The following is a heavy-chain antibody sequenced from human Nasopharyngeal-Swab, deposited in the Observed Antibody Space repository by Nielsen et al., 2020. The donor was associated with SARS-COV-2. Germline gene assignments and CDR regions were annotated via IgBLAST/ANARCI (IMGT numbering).Heavy chain of an antibody. D-gene: IGHD6-13*01. V-gene: IGHV4-61*05. Sequence: SETLSLTCTVSGGSISSSSYYWGWIRQPPGKGLEWIGYIYYSGSTNYNPSLKSRVTISVDTSKNQFSLKLSSVTAADTAVYYCARGSIAAAGSNWYFDLWGRGTLVTVSS. CDR2: IYYSGST. J-gene: IGHJ2*01. CDR3: ARGSIAAAGSNWYFDL. CDR1: GGSISSSSYY.